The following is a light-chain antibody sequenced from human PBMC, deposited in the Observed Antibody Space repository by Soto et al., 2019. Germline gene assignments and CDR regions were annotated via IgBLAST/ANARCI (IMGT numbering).Light chain of an antibody. J-gene: IGKJ2*01. CDR2: GSS. CDR1: QIVSTTY. V-gene: IGKV3-20*01. Sequence: EIVLTQSPGTLSLSPGERATLSCRASQIVSTTYLAWYQQKPGQAPRLLIYGSSSRAPGIPDRFSGSGSGTDFTLTINRLEAEDFAVYYCQQYGTSPMYTFGQGTKLES. CDR3: QQYGTSPMYT.